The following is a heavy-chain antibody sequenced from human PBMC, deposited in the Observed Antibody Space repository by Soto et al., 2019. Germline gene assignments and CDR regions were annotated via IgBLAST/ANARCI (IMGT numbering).Heavy chain of an antibody. D-gene: IGHD2-15*01. CDR2: IWYDGSNK. CDR3: ARAPLSYCSGGGCYSYYYMDV. V-gene: IGHV3-33*01. CDR1: GFTFSSYG. J-gene: IGHJ6*03. Sequence: QVQLVESGGGVVQPGRSLRLSCAASGFTFSSYGMHWVRQAPGKGLEWVAVIWYDGSNKYYADSVKGRFTISRDNSKNTLYLQMNSLRAEDTAVYYCARAPLSYCSGGGCYSYYYMDVWGKGTTVTVSS.